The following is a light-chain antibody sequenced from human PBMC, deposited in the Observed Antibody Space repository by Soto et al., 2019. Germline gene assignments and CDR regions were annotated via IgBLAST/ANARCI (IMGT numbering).Light chain of an antibody. CDR3: QQYGSSPPYT. CDR1: QIVSSDH. Sequence: EIVLTQSPGTLSFSPGERATLSCRASQIVSSDHLAWYQQKPGQAPRLLIYGASNRRIGIPDRFSGSGSGTDFTLTISRLEPEDFAVYYCQQYGSSPPYTFGQGPKLEIK. J-gene: IGKJ2*01. CDR2: GAS. V-gene: IGKV3-20*01.